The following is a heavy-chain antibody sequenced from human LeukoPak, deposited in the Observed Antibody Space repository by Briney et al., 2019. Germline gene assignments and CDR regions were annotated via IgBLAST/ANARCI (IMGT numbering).Heavy chain of an antibody. V-gene: IGHV3-23*01. Sequence: GGSLRLSCAASGFTFSGYAMSWVRQAPGRGLEWVSVISGSGGTTDYADSVKGRFTISRDNSRNTLYLQMNSLGADDTAVYTCVKDRSYYDGSGYPLDYWGQGTLVTVSS. CDR3: VKDRSYYDGSGYPLDY. J-gene: IGHJ4*02. CDR1: GFTFSGYA. D-gene: IGHD3-22*01. CDR2: ISGSGGTT.